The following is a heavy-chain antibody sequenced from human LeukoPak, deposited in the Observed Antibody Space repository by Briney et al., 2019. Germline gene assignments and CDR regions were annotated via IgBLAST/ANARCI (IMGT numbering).Heavy chain of an antibody. Sequence: PSETLSLTCTVSGGSISSYYWSWIRQPPGKGLEWLGYIYYSGSTNYNPSLKSRVTISVDTSKNQFSLKLSSVTAADTAVYYCARVAYGDYVVGWGQGTLVTISS. CDR2: IYYSGST. CDR1: GGSISSYY. V-gene: IGHV4-59*01. J-gene: IGHJ4*02. D-gene: IGHD4-17*01. CDR3: ARVAYGDYVVG.